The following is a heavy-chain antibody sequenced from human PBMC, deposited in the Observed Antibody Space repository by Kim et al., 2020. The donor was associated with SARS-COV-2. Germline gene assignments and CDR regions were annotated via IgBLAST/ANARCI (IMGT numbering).Heavy chain of an antibody. V-gene: IGHV3-53*01. CDR3: AREMVTIRIFDY. D-gene: IGHD5-18*01. J-gene: IGHJ4*02. Sequence: YYAESVKGRFTVSRDNSKNTLYLQMNSLTAEDTAVYYCAREMVTIRIFDYWGQETLVTVSS.